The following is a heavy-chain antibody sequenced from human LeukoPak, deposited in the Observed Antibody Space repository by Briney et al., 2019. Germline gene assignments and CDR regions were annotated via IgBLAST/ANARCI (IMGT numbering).Heavy chain of an antibody. J-gene: IGHJ4*02. D-gene: IGHD6-13*01. CDR2: IWDDGSNK. CDR1: GFTFSSYG. Sequence: GRSLRLSCAASGFTFSSYGMHWVRQAPGKGLEWVAVIWDDGSNKYYADSVKGRFTISRDNSKNTLYLQMNSLRAEDTAVYYCARDTRIAAAGTGGLDCWGQGTLVTVCS. CDR3: ARDTRIAAAGTGGLDC. V-gene: IGHV3-33*01.